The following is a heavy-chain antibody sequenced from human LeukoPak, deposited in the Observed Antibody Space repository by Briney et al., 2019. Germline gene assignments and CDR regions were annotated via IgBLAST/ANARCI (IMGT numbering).Heavy chain of an antibody. D-gene: IGHD5-18*01. Sequence: ASVKVSCKASGYTFTSYGISWVRQAPGQGLEWMGWISAYNGNTNYAQKLQGRVTMTTDTSTSTAYMELRSLRSDDTAVYYCARTPRYSYGSYYFDYWGQGTLVNVSS. CDR2: ISAYNGNT. V-gene: IGHV1-18*01. CDR3: ARTPRYSYGSYYFDY. CDR1: GYTFTSYG. J-gene: IGHJ4*02.